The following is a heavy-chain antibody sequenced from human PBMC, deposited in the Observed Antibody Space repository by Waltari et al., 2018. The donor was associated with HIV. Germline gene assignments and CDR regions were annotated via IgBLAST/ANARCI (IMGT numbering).Heavy chain of an antibody. CDR3: ARGPLTTPRGYFDS. D-gene: IGHD4-17*01. Sequence: QVQLVQSGAEVRKPGGSGKVSWKASGYTSNSDDINWVRKATGQGPEWMGWMNPNSGNTGYAQRFQGRVTMTRNTSISTAYMELSSLRSEDTAVYYCARGPLTTPRGYFDSWGQGTLVTVSS. CDR1: GYTSNSDD. V-gene: IGHV1-8*01. J-gene: IGHJ4*02. CDR2: MNPNSGNT.